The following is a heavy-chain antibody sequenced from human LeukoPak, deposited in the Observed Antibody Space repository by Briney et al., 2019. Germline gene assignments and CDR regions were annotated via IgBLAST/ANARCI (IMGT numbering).Heavy chain of an antibody. CDR1: GFTFSSYW. CDR3: ARVGGYCSSTSCYMGDYFDY. D-gene: IGHD2-2*02. Sequence: GGSLRLSCAASGFTFSSYWMSWVRQASGKGLEWVANIKQDGSEKYYVDSVKGRFTISRDNAKNSLYLQMNSLRAEDTAVYYCARVGGYCSSTSCYMGDYFDYWGQGTLVTVSS. J-gene: IGHJ4*02. V-gene: IGHV3-7*01. CDR2: IKQDGSEK.